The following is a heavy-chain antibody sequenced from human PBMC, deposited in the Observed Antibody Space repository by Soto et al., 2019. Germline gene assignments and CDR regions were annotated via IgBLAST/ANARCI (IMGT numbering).Heavy chain of an antibody. V-gene: IGHV1-18*01. CDR3: ARDRDPPYYDFWSGYYEYYYGMDV. Sequence: GASVKVSCKASGYTFTSYGISWVRQAPGQGLEWMGWISPCNGSTSYAQKLQGRVTMTRDTSTSTVYMELSSLRSEDTAVYYCARDRDPPYYDFWSGYYEYYYGMDVWGQGTTVTVSS. D-gene: IGHD3-3*01. CDR2: ISPCNGST. J-gene: IGHJ6*02. CDR1: GYTFTSYG.